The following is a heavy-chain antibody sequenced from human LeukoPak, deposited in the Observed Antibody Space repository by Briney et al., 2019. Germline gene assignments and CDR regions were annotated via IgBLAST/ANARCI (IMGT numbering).Heavy chain of an antibody. D-gene: IGHD6-13*01. Sequence: PGGSLRLSCAASGFTFSSYWMSWVRQAPGKGLEWVANMNKDGSEKYYVDSVKVRFTISRDNVKKSLYLQMNSLRAEDTAVYYCARDVAAAGRKDYCGQGTPVTVSS. CDR1: GFTFSSYW. CDR3: ARDVAAAGRKDY. J-gene: IGHJ4*02. CDR2: MNKDGSEK. V-gene: IGHV3-7*01.